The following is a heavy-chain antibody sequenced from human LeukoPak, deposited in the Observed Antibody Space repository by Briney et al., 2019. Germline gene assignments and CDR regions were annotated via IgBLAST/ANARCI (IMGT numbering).Heavy chain of an antibody. CDR1: GFIVSSNY. CDR3: ARGPIVGPTKGFDP. Sequence: PGGSLRLSCAASGFIVSSNYMSWVRQAPGKGLEWVSVIYSGGATYNADSVKGRFTISRDNSKNMLYLQMNSLRAEDTAVYYCARGPIVGPTKGFDPWGQGTLVTVSS. J-gene: IGHJ5*02. D-gene: IGHD1-26*01. CDR2: IYSGGAT. V-gene: IGHV3-53*01.